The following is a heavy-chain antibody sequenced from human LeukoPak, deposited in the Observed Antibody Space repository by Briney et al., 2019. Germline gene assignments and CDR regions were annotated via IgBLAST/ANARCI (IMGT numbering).Heavy chain of an antibody. Sequence: GGSLRLSCAASGFTFSSYAMSWVRQAPGKGLEWVSAISGSGGSTYYADSVKGRFTISRDNSKNTLYLQMNSLRAEDTAVCYCAKDLSQQLVYYFDYWGQGTLVTVSS. CDR2: ISGSGGST. V-gene: IGHV3-23*01. J-gene: IGHJ4*02. CDR1: GFTFSSYA. D-gene: IGHD6-13*01. CDR3: AKDLSQQLVYYFDY.